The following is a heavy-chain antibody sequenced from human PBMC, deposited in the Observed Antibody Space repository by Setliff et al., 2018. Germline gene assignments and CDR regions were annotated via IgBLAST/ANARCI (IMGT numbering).Heavy chain of an antibody. D-gene: IGHD3-3*01. V-gene: IGHV3-23*01. Sequence: PGGSLRLSCAASGFTFSNYAMSWVRQAPGKGLEWVSAIDESGGGTYYADSVKGRFTISRDNAQNSLYLQMNSLRAEDTAVYYCARSYNFWSGPALDVWGKGTTVTVSS. CDR3: ARSYNFWSGPALDV. J-gene: IGHJ6*04. CDR2: IDESGGGT. CDR1: GFTFSNYA.